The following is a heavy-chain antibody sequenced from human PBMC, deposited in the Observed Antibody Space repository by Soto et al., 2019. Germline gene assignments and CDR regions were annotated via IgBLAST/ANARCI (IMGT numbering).Heavy chain of an antibody. Sequence: QVQLVQSGAEVKKPGSSVKVSCKASGGTFSSYAISWVRQAPGQGLEWMGGIIPIFGTANYAQKFQGRVTITADEPTSAAYRELRGLSSEDTAVYYCARHASRPPQNCDFWSGQFDHWGQETLVTVSS. D-gene: IGHD3-3*01. CDR2: IIPIFGTA. V-gene: IGHV1-69*01. J-gene: IGHJ4*02. CDR3: ARHASRPPQNCDFWSGQFDH. CDR1: GGTFSSYA.